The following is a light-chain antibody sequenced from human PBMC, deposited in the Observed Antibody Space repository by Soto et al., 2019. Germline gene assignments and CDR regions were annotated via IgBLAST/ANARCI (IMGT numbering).Light chain of an antibody. V-gene: IGKV3-20*01. CDR3: QQYGASPFP. CDR2: GAS. Sequence: EIVLTQSPGTLSLSPGERATLSCRASQTINYSYLAWYQQKPGQAPRLLIYGASSRATGIPDRFSGRGSGTDFTLTISILEPEDFAVYYCQQYGASPFPFGPWTKVDIK. J-gene: IGKJ3*01. CDR1: QTINYSY.